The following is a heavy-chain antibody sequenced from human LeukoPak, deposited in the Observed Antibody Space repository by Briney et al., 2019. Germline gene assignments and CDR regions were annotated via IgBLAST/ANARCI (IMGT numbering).Heavy chain of an antibody. J-gene: IGHJ4*02. D-gene: IGHD6-13*01. Sequence: GGSLRLSCAASGFTFSSYAMSWVRQAPAKGLEWLSGIGVSGATTYYADSVEGRFTISRDNSKNTLYLQMNSLRGEDTAVYYCAKDVQRFSSSWYYFDSWGQGTLVTVSS. CDR1: GFTFSSYA. CDR3: AKDVQRFSSSWYYFDS. CDR2: IGVSGATT. V-gene: IGHV3-23*01.